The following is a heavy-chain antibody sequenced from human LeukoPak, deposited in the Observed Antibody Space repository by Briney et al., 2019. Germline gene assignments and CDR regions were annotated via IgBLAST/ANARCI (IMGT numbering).Heavy chain of an antibody. CDR2: ISSSSSYI. Sequence: PGGSLRLSCAASGFTFSSYSMNWVRQAPGKGLEWVSSISSSSSYIYYADSVKGRFTISRDNAKNSLYLQMNSLRAEDTAVYYCARAEMTTITYPDYWGQGTPVTVSS. J-gene: IGHJ4*02. CDR3: ARAEMTTITYPDY. D-gene: IGHD5-24*01. CDR1: GFTFSSYS. V-gene: IGHV3-21*01.